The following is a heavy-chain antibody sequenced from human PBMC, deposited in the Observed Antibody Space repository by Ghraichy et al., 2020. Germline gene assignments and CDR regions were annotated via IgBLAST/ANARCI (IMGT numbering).Heavy chain of an antibody. D-gene: IGHD4-17*01. V-gene: IGHV7-4-1*02. CDR3: AREWSTVRRDGTLLRRDAFDI. Sequence: ASVKVSCKASGYTFTSYAMNWVRQAPGQGLEWMGWINTNTGNPTYAQGFTGRFVFSLDTSVSTAYLQISSLKAEDTAVYYCAREWSTVRRDGTLLRRDAFDIWGQGTMVTVSS. CDR1: GYTFTSYA. J-gene: IGHJ3*02. CDR2: INTNTGNP.